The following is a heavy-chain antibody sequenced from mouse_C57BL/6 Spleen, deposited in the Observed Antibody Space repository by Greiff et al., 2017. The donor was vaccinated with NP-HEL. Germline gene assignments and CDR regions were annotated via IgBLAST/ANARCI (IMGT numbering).Heavy chain of an antibody. CDR3: TPLYYDSDGSYFDY. J-gene: IGHJ2*01. Sequence: VQLQQSGAELVRPGASVKLSCTASGFNIKDYYMHWVKQRPEQGLEWIGRIDPEDGDTEYAPKFQGKATMTADTSSNTAYLQLSSLTSEDTAVYYCTPLYYDSDGSYFDYGGQGTTLTVSS. D-gene: IGHD2-4*01. CDR1: GFNIKDYY. V-gene: IGHV14-1*01. CDR2: IDPEDGDT.